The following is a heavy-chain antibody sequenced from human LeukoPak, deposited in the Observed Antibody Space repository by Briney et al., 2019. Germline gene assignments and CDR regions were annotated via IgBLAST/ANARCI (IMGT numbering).Heavy chain of an antibody. Sequence: PSETLSLTCTVSGGSISSSSYYWGWIRQPPGKGLEWIGSIYYSGSTYYNPSLKSRVTISVDTSKNQFSLKLSSVTAADTAVYYCARDLLLQWLDYWGQGTLVTVSP. CDR1: GGSISSSSYY. CDR2: IYYSGST. D-gene: IGHD3-3*01. CDR3: ARDLLLQWLDY. J-gene: IGHJ4*02. V-gene: IGHV4-39*07.